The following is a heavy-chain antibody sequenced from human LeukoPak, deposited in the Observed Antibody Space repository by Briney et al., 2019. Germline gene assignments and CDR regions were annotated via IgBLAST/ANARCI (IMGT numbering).Heavy chain of an antibody. Sequence: SVKVSCKASGGTFSSYAISWVRQAPGQGLERMGGIIPIFGTANYAQKFQGRVTITADESTSTAYMELSSLRSEDTAVYYCARAQDYYDSSSRGSWFDPWGQGTLVTVSS. V-gene: IGHV1-69*01. J-gene: IGHJ5*02. CDR2: IIPIFGTA. D-gene: IGHD3-22*01. CDR1: GGTFSSYA. CDR3: ARAQDYYDSSSRGSWFDP.